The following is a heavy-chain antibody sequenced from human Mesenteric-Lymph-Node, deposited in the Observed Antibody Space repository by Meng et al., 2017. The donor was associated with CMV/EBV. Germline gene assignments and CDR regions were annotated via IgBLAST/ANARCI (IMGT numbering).Heavy chain of an antibody. D-gene: IGHD5-24*01. Sequence: SETLSLTCTVSGGSITSSSYYWGWIRQSPGKGLEWIGTIFYAGTTYYNPSLKSRLSISVDTSKNQFSLRLKSVTAADTAVYYCATDLEKIIGNKYYYGMDVWGQGITVTVSS. CDR2: IFYAGTT. J-gene: IGHJ6*02. CDR3: ATDLEKIIGNKYYYGMDV. CDR1: GGSITSSSYY. V-gene: IGHV4-39*07.